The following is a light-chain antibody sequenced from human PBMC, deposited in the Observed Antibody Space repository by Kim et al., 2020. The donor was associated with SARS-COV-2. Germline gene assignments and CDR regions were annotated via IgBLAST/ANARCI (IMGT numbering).Light chain of an antibody. CDR3: QQYGTSPLT. Sequence: PPVERSTLSCSANQSVSNSYLAWYQQKPAQAPRLLIYDASSRATGTPDRFSGSGSGTDFSLTISRLEPEDFAVYSCQQYGTSPLTFGQGTKLEI. CDR1: QSVSNSY. CDR2: DAS. J-gene: IGKJ2*01. V-gene: IGKV3-20*01.